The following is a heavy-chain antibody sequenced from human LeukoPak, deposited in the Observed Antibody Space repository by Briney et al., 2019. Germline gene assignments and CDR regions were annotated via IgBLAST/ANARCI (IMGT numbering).Heavy chain of an antibody. CDR1: GYSFTNYW. D-gene: IGHD1-26*01. J-gene: IGHJ3*02. CDR2: IYPGDSDT. V-gene: IGHV5-51*01. Sequence: GESLQISCNGSGYSFTNYWIGWVRQMPGEGLERMGMIYPGDSDTRYSPSFQGQVTISADKSITTAYLQWSSLNASDTALYYCARPTSRFRDDGFDIWGQGTMVTVSA. CDR3: ARPTSRFRDDGFDI.